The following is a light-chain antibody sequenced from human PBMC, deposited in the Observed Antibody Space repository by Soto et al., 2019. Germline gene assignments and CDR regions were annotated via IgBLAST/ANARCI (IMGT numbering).Light chain of an antibody. CDR1: QSINIY. CDR2: VAS. CDR3: QHYNSYSEA. J-gene: IGKJ1*01. Sequence: DIQMTQSPSSLSASVGDSVTITCRASQSINIYLSWYQQKPGKAPKLLINVASTLQGGVPSRFSGSGSGTEFTLTISSLQPDDFATYYCQHYNSYSEAFGQGTKVDIK. V-gene: IGKV1-5*01.